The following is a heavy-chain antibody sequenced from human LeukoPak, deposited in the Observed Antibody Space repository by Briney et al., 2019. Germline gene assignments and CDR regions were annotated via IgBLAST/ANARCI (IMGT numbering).Heavy chain of an antibody. CDR2: IYYSGST. V-gene: IGHV4-59*12. Sequence: SETLSLTCTVSGGSISSSYWSWIRQPPGKGLEWIGYIYYSGSTNYNPSLKSRVTISVDTSKNQFSLKLSSVTAADTAVYYCARDPNYDFWSGYYTSYWGQGTLVTVSS. J-gene: IGHJ4*02. D-gene: IGHD3-3*01. CDR1: GGSISSSY. CDR3: ARDPNYDFWSGYYTSY.